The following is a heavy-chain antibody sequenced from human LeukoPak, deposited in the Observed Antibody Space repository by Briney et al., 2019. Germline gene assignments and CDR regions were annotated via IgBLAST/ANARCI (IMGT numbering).Heavy chain of an antibody. CDR3: ARHLEVCVDITGTTSWFDR. D-gene: IGHD1-7*01. V-gene: IGHV4-39*01. J-gene: IGHJ5*02. Sequence: SETLSLTCTVSAGSISSSSYYWGWLRQPPGKGVEWVGSIDYSGSTYYNPSLKSRVTISANTSKNQFSLMLGSVTAADTAVYYCARHLEVCVDITGTTSWFDRWGQGTLVTVSS. CDR2: IDYSGST. CDR1: AGSISSSSYY.